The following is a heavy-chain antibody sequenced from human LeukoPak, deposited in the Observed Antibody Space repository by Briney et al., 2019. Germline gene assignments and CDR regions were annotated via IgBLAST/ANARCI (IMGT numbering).Heavy chain of an antibody. D-gene: IGHD4-17*01. Sequence: GASVKVSCKASGYTFTGYYMHWVRQAPGQGLEWMGWINPNSGGTNYAQKFQGRVTMTRDTSISTAYMELSRLRSDDTAVYYCARETTVTSYYYYYMDVWGKGTTVTVSS. J-gene: IGHJ6*03. CDR1: GYTFTGYY. V-gene: IGHV1-2*02. CDR3: ARETTVTSYYYYYMDV. CDR2: INPNSGGT.